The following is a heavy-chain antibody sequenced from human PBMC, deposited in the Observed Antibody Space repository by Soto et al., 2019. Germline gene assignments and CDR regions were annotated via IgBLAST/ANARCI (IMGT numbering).Heavy chain of an antibody. V-gene: IGHV3-74*01. J-gene: IGHJ4*02. Sequence: GGSLRLSCAASGFTFSSYWMHWVRQAPGKGLVWVSRIKGDGSETNYADSVKGRFTISRDNAKNTLYLQLNSLRAEDTAVYYCLRGNSGYGNFDYWGQGTRVTVPQ. CDR1: GFTFSSYW. D-gene: IGHD5-12*01. CDR2: IKGDGSET. CDR3: LRGNSGYGNFDY.